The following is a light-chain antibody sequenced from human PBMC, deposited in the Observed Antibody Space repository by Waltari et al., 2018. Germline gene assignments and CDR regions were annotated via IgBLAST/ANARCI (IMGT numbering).Light chain of an antibody. Sequence: EIVLTRSPGTASLSPGGRVTLSCRASQSVGSSSLAWYQQKPGQAPRLVIYRASRRATGIPDRFSGSGSGTDFSLTISRLEPEDFAVYYCQQHGTLPATFGQGTKVEIK. CDR1: QSVGSSS. CDR3: QQHGTLPAT. V-gene: IGKV3-20*01. CDR2: RAS. J-gene: IGKJ1*01.